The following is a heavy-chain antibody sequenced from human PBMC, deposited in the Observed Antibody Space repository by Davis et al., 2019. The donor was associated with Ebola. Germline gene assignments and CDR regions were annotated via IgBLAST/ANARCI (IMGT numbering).Heavy chain of an antibody. Sequence: ASVKVSCKASGYTFTSYYIHWVRQAPGQGLEWMGLINPSGGGTSYAQKFQGRVTVTTDTSTSTVYMELSSLRSEDTAVYYCARDNGSGYSAFDYWGQGTLVTVSS. J-gene: IGHJ4*02. CDR1: GYTFTSYY. V-gene: IGHV1-46*01. CDR2: INPSGGGT. D-gene: IGHD3-9*01. CDR3: ARDNGSGYSAFDY.